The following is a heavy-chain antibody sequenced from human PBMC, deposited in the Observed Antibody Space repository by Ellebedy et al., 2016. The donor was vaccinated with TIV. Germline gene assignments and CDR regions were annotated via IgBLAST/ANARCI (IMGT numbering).Heavy chain of an antibody. V-gene: IGHV3-15*07. CDR3: TLMVFAIGGLDY. CDR1: GFTFSNAW. D-gene: IGHD2-8*01. CDR2: IKSKTDGGTT. J-gene: IGHJ4*02. Sequence: PGGSLRLSCAASGFTFSNAWMNWVRQAPGKGLEWVGRIKSKTDGGTTDYAAHVKGRFTISRDDSKNTFYLQMNSLKTEDTSVYYCTLMVFAIGGLDYWGQGTLVTVSS.